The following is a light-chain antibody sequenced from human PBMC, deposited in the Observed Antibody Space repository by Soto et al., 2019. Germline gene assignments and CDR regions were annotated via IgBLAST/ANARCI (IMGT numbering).Light chain of an antibody. J-gene: IGKJ4*01. CDR3: MQARQTPYT. V-gene: IGKV2-28*01. Sequence: DIVMTQSPLSLPVTPGEPASISCRSSQSLLHSNGYNYMDWYLQKPGQSPQLLIYLGSNRASGVTDRFSGSGSGTDFTLKISRVEAEDVGVYYCMQARQTPYTFGGGTKVEIK. CDR1: QSLLHSNGYNY. CDR2: LGS.